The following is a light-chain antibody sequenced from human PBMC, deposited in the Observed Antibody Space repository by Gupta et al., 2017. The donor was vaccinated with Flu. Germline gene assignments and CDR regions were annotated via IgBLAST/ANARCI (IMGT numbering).Light chain of an antibody. Sequence: SPSTLSASVGDRITSTCRASQSISTWLAWYQQKPGKAPKLLIYKASTRQSGVPARFSGSGSGTEFTLTISSQQPDDSATYYCQQYNSYGAFGQGTKVQI. CDR3: QQYNSYGA. CDR2: KAS. J-gene: IGKJ1*01. CDR1: QSISTW. V-gene: IGKV1-5*03.